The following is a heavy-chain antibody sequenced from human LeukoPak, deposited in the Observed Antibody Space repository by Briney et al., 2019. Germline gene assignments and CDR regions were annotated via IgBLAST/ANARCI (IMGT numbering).Heavy chain of an antibody. CDR3: ARDGQKYYYGTSGYFF. J-gene: IGHJ4*02. CDR2: IYYSGST. V-gene: IGHV4-39*02. D-gene: IGHD3-22*01. CDR1: GGSISSSSYY. Sequence: PSETLSLTCTVSGGSISSSSYYWGWIRQPPGKGLEWIGSIYYSGSTYYNPSLKSRVTISVDTSKNQFSLKLSSVTAADTAVYYCARDGQKYYYGTSGYFFWGQGTLVTVSS.